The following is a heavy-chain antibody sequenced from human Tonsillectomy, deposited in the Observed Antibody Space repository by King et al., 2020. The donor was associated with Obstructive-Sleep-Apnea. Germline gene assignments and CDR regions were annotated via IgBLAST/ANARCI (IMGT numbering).Heavy chain of an antibody. D-gene: IGHD3-10*01. Sequence: VQLQESGPGLVKPSQTLSLTCTVSGGSINSGGYFWSWIRQHPGKGLEWIGYIYYSGSTYYNPSLKSRVTISIDTSKNQFSLKLTSVTAADTAVYYCAGSILRPPSGPGTYSLDSWGQGTLVTVSS. CDR2: IYYSGST. CDR1: GGSINSGGYF. J-gene: IGHJ4*02. V-gene: IGHV4-31*03. CDR3: AGSILRPPSGPGTYSLDS.